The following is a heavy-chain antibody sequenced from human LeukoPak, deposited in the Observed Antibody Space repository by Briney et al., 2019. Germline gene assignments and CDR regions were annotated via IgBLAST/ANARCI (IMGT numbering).Heavy chain of an antibody. CDR3: AKGRGYNYGYIFGDFDY. J-gene: IGHJ4*02. CDR2: ISWNSGNI. V-gene: IGHV3-9*01. D-gene: IGHD5-18*01. CDR1: GFTFADYA. Sequence: GRSLRLSCAASGFTFADYAMHWVRQTPGKGLEWVSGISWNSGNIDYADSVKGRFTISRDNAKNSLYLQMNSLRAEDTALYYCAKGRGYNYGYIFGDFDYWGQGTLVTVSS.